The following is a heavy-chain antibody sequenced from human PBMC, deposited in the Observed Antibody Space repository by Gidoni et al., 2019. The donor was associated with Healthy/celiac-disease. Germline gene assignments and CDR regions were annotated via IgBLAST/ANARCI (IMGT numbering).Heavy chain of an antibody. V-gene: IGHV3-9*01. CDR1: GFTFDDYA. CDR2: ISWNSGRI. D-gene: IGHD5-18*01. Sequence: LVESGGGLVQPGRSLRLSCAASGFTFDDYAMHWVRQAPVKGLEWVSGISWNSGRIGYADSVKGRFTISRDNAKNYLYLQMNSLRAEDTALYYCAKDLTTGYIYGYGGFDPWGQGTLVTVSS. CDR3: AKDLTTGYIYGYGGFDP. J-gene: IGHJ5*02.